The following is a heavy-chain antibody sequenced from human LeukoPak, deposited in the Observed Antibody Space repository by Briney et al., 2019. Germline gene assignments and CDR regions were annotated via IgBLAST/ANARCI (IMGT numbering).Heavy chain of an antibody. CDR3: ARDHSYFGSQTSTLDV. CDR1: GASITTGGYY. Sequence: SQTLSLTCTISGASITTGGYYWTWIRQPPGAGLEWIGYIYYTGSIDYNASLKSRLTISLDTSKNRFSLKLNSVTAADTAVYYCARDHSYFGSQTSTLDVWGQGTAVTVSS. J-gene: IGHJ6*02. D-gene: IGHD3-10*01. V-gene: IGHV4-31*03. CDR2: IYYTGSI.